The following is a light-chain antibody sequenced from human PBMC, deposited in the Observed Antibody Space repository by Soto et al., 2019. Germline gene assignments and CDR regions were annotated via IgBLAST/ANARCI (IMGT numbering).Light chain of an antibody. Sequence: DIQMSQSPSTRSGSVGDRVTVTCRASRSIRDWRAPHHRSHATPPKHLIYRASRLERGGPSRTSGSGSGTEFTLTISGLQPDDFASYSCQQDNTFSFTFGQGTRLETK. CDR2: RAS. J-gene: IGKJ5*01. V-gene: IGKV1-5*03. CDR1: RSIRDW. CDR3: QQDNTFSFT.